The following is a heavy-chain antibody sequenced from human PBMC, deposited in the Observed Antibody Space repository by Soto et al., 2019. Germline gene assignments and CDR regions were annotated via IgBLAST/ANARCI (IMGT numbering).Heavy chain of an antibody. V-gene: IGHV4-34*01. CDR1: GGSFSGYY. D-gene: IGHD4-17*01. CDR3: AREPTVTSLGWFDP. J-gene: IGHJ5*02. CDR2: INHSGST. Sequence: SETLSLTCAVYGGSFSGYYWSWIRQPPGKGLEWIGEINHSGSTNYNPSLKSRVTISVDTSKNQFSLKLSSVTAADTAVYYCAREPTVTSLGWFDPWGQGTLVTVSS.